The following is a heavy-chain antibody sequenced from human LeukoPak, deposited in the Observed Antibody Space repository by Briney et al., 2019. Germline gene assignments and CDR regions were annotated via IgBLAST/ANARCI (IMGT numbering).Heavy chain of an antibody. D-gene: IGHD3-22*01. J-gene: IGHJ2*01. CDR1: GGSISSYY. V-gene: IGHV4-59*12. CDR2: IYYSGST. Sequence: PSETLSLTCTVSGGSISSYYWSWIRQPPGKGLEWIGYIYYSGSTNYNPSLKSRVTISVDTSKNQFSLKLSSVTAADTAVYYCARDRETDYYDSSGYYYYWYFDLWGRGTLVTVSS. CDR3: ARDRETDYYDSSGYYYYWYFDL.